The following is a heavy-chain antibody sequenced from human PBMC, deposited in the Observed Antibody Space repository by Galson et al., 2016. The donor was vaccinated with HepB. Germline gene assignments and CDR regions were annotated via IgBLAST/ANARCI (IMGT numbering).Heavy chain of an antibody. CDR2: ITSGGST. V-gene: IGHV3-23*01. D-gene: IGHD4-23*01. CDR3: AKDRNTVVTYGMDV. Sequence: SLRLSCAASGFTFSSYAMTWVRQAPGKGLEWVSVITSGGSTYYAASVKGRFTISRDKSKNTLYLQINSLRAEDTAVYYCAKDRNTVVTYGMDVWGQGTTVTVSS. CDR1: GFTFSSYA. J-gene: IGHJ6*02.